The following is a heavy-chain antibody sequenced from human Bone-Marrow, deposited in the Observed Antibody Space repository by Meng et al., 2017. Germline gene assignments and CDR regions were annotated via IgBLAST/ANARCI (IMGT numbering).Heavy chain of an antibody. D-gene: IGHD4-11*01. Sequence: QVQLQQWGAGLLKPSETLSLTCAVYGGSFSGYYWSWIRQPPGKGLEWIGEINHSGSTNYNPSLKSRATISVDTSQNNLSLKLSSVTAADSAVYYCARGPTTMAHDIDYWGQGTLVTVSS. CDR1: GGSFSGYY. J-gene: IGHJ4*02. V-gene: IGHV4-34*01. CDR3: ARGPTTMAHDIDY. CDR2: INHSGST.